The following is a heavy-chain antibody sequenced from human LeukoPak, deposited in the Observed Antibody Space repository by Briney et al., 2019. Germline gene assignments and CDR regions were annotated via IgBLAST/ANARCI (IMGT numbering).Heavy chain of an antibody. CDR3: AKYNSGRVFDY. V-gene: IGHV3-23*01. D-gene: IGHD3-10*01. Sequence: PGGSLRLSCAASGFIFSSYAMSWVRQAPGKGLEWVSAISGGGGNTYYADSVKGRFTISRDNSKNTLYLQMNSLRAEDTAVYYCAKYNSGRVFDYWGQGTQVTVSS. CDR1: GFIFSSYA. J-gene: IGHJ4*02. CDR2: ISGGGGNT.